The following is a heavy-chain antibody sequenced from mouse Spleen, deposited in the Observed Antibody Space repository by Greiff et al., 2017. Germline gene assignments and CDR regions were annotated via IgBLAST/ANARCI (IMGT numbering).Heavy chain of an antibody. D-gene: IGHD1-1*02. V-gene: IGHV5-12-2*01. CDR2: ISNGGGST. CDR3: ARQKNGYFDY. Sequence: EVKVVESGGGLVKPGGSLKLSCAASGFTFSSYTMSWVRQTPEKRLEWVAYISNGGGSTYYPDTVKGRFTISRDNAKNTLYLQMSSLKSEDTAMYYCARQKNGYFDYWGQGTTLTVSS. J-gene: IGHJ2*01. CDR1: GFTFSSYT.